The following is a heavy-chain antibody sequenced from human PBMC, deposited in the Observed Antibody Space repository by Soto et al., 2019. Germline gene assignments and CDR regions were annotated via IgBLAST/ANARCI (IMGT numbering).Heavy chain of an antibody. CDR3: AKPGYSGYDWFDY. CDR2: ISGSGGST. V-gene: IGHV3-23*01. J-gene: IGHJ4*02. CDR1: GFTFSSYA. Sequence: EVQRLESGGGLVQPGGSLRLSCAASGFTFSSYAMSWVRQAPGKGLEWVSAISGSGGSTYYADSVKGRFTISRDNSKNTLYLQMNSLRAEDTAVYYCAKPGYSGYDWFDYWGQGTLVTVSS. D-gene: IGHD5-12*01.